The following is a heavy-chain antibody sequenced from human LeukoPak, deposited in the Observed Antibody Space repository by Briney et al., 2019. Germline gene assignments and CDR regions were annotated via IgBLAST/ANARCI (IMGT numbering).Heavy chain of an antibody. D-gene: IGHD2-2*01. CDR3: ARAVGYCSSTSCYVADYYYGMDV. CDR1: GGSVSSGSYY. J-gene: IGHJ6*04. Sequence: SETLSLTCTVSGGSVSSGSYYWSWIRQPPGKGLEWIGYIYYSGSTNYSPSLKSRVTISVDTSKNQFSLKLSSVTAADTAVYYCARAVGYCSSTSCYVADYYYGMDVWGKGTTVTVSS. V-gene: IGHV4-61*01. CDR2: IYYSGST.